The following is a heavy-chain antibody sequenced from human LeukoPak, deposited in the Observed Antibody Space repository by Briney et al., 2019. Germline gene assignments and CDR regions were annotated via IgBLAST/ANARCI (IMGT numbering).Heavy chain of an antibody. CDR3: ARVFYNSGTNCYDVFDV. CDR1: GYTFTTYG. J-gene: IGHJ3*01. V-gene: IGHV1-18*01. Sequence: GASVKVSCKASGYTFTTYGISWVRQAPGQGLEWMGWVSGNNGNTNYAQKLQGRVTMTTDTSTNTAYMELRSLRSDDTAVYYCARVFYNSGTNCYDVFDVGGKGKMVTVS. CDR2: VSGNNGNT. D-gene: IGHD3-22*01.